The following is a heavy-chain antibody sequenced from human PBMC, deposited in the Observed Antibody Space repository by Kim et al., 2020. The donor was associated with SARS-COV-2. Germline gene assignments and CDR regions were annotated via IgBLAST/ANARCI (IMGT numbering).Heavy chain of an antibody. D-gene: IGHD2-2*01. CDR2: INHSGST. CDR1: GGSFSGYY. CDR3: ARGLYCSSTSCYWIHYYYGMDV. J-gene: IGHJ6*02. V-gene: IGHV4-34*01. Sequence: SETLSLTCAVYGGSFSGYYWSWIRQPPGKGLEWIGEINHSGSTNYNPSLKSRVTISVDTSKNQFSLKLSSVTAADTAVYYCARGLYCSSTSCYWIHYYYGMDVWGQGTTVTVSS.